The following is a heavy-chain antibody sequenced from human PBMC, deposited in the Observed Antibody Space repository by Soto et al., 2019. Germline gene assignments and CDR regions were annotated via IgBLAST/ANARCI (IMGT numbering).Heavy chain of an antibody. Sequence: SETLSLTCTVSGGSISSSSYYWGWIRQPPGKGLEWIGSIYYSGSTYYNPSLKSRVAISVDTSKNQFSLKLSSVTAADTAVYYCASGGWWFDPWGQGTLVTVSS. CDR1: GGSISSSSYY. D-gene: IGHD2-15*01. V-gene: IGHV4-39*01. J-gene: IGHJ5*02. CDR2: IYYSGST. CDR3: ASGGWWFDP.